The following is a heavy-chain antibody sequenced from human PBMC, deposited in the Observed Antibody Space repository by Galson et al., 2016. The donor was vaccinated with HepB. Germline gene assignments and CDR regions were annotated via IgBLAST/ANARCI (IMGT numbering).Heavy chain of an antibody. V-gene: IGHV3-23*01. CDR2: ISGSGDTT. J-gene: IGHJ4*02. CDR3: AKWSDAAATY. D-gene: IGHD6-13*01. Sequence: SLRLSCAASGFSFSNYGMSWVRQAPGKRLEWVSAISGSGDTTYYADSVKGRFSISRDNSKNTLYLQMSSLTAEDTAVYYCAKWSDAAATYWGQGALVTVSS. CDR1: GFSFSNYG.